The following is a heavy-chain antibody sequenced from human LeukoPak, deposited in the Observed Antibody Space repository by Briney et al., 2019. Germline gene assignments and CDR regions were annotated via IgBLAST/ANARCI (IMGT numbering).Heavy chain of an antibody. J-gene: IGHJ3*02. V-gene: IGHV3-23*01. D-gene: IGHD4-17*01. CDR2: ISGSGGST. Sequence: PGGSLRLSCAASGFTFSSYAMSWVRQAPGKGLEWVSAISGSGGSTYYADSVKGRFTISRDNSKNTLYLQMNSLRAEDTAVYYCAKDLWTTVTTRAAFDIWGQGTMVTVSS. CDR3: AKDLWTTVTTRAAFDI. CDR1: GFTFSSYA.